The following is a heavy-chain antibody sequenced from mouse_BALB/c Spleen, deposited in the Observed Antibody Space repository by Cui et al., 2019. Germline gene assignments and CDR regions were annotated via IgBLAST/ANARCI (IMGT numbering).Heavy chain of an antibody. J-gene: IGHJ2*01. CDR3: ARYDYYGSSYFDY. CDR1: GYTFTSYW. Sequence: QVQLQQPGAELVQPGASVKLSCKASGYTFTSYWMHWVKQRTGGGRERSGRMDANSGGNKYNEKCKSKATLTGDKPSSTAYMQLSSLTSEDSAVYYCARYDYYGSSYFDYWGQGTTLTVSS. V-gene: IGHV1-72*01. D-gene: IGHD1-1*01. CDR2: MDANSGGN.